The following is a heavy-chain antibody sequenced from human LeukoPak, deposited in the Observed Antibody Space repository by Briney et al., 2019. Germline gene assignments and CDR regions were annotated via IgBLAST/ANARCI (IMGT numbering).Heavy chain of an antibody. J-gene: IGHJ4*02. Sequence: ASVKVSCKASGYTFTGYYMHWVRQAPGQGLEWMGWINPNSGGTNYAQKFQGRVTMIRDTSISTAYMELRSLRSDDTAVYYCARDAEYYDFWSGYHYWGQGTLVTVSS. CDR3: ARDAEYYDFWSGYHY. D-gene: IGHD3-3*01. CDR1: GYTFTGYY. V-gene: IGHV1-2*02. CDR2: INPNSGGT.